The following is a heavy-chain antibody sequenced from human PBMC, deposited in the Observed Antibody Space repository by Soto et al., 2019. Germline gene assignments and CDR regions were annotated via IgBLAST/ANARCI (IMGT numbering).Heavy chain of an antibody. J-gene: IGHJ6*04. Sequence: PGGSLRLSCAASEFTSSGRSVHWVRQAPGKGLVWVSGIDKVGTDSTYADSVKGRFTSSRDNAKNTVYLQMNSLRVEDTAVYYCARGWFGPDVWGKGTTVTVSS. CDR2: IDKVGTDS. V-gene: IGHV3-74*03. CDR3: ARGWFGPDV. D-gene: IGHD3-10*01. CDR1: EFTSSGRS.